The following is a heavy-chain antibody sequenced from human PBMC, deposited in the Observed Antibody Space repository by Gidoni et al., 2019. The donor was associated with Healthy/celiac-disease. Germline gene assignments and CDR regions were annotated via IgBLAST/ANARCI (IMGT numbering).Heavy chain of an antibody. V-gene: IGHV4-31*03. J-gene: IGHJ3*02. CDR3: ARFRIVVVPAAPNDAFDI. D-gene: IGHD2-2*01. CDR1: GGSIRSGVSS. CDR2: IYYSGST. Sequence: QVQLQESGPGLVKPSQTLSLTCTVSGGSIRSGVSSWSWIRQHPGKGLEWIGYIYYSGSTYYNPSLKSRVTISVDTSKNQFSLKLSSVTAADTAVYYCARFRIVVVPAAPNDAFDIWGQGTMVTVSS.